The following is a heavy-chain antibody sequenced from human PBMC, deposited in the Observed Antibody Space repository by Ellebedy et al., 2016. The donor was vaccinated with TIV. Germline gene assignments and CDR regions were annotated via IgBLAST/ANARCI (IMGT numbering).Heavy chain of an antibody. Sequence: NVSCKGSVYSFTSYWIGWVRQMPGKGLEWTGIIYPGDSHTPYSPSFQGQVTMSADKSISTAYLQWSSLKASDTAMYYCARYSGGSYSYFDLWGRGTLVTVSS. J-gene: IGHJ2*01. CDR3: ARYSGGSYSYFDL. V-gene: IGHV5-51*01. CDR2: IYPGDSHT. D-gene: IGHD2-15*01. CDR1: VYSFTSYW.